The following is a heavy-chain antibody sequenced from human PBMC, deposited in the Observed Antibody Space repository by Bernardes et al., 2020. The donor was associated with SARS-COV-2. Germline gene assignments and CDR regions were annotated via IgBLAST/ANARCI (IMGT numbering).Heavy chain of an antibody. CDR2: VNYGGSA. J-gene: IGHJ4*02. CDR1: GGSISGSY. D-gene: IGHD3-16*01. CDR3: ARANNFNYVYPVD. V-gene: IGHV4-59*01. Sequence: SETLSLTCTVSGGSISGSYWNWFRQPPGPGPEWIGYVNYGGSANYNPSLKSRVTISIDTSKRQFSLRLSSVTAADTATYFCARANNFNYVYPVDWGQGTLVTVSS.